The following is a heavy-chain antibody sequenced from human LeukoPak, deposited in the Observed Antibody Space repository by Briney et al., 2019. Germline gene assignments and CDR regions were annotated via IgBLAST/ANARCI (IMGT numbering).Heavy chain of an antibody. V-gene: IGHV3-23*01. CDR2: ITDGGGST. J-gene: IGHJ4*02. D-gene: IGHD4-23*01. CDR3: AKDPPILRWSFDY. CDR1: GFTFSTYA. Sequence: PGGSLRLSCAASGFTFSTYAMSWVRRTPGKVLEWVSAITDGGGSTYYADSVEGRFTISRDNSKNTLYLQMNSLRAEDTAVYYCAKDPPILRWSFDYWGQGTLVTVSS.